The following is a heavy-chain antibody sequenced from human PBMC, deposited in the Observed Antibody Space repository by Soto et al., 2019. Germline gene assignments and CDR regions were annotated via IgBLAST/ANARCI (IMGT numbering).Heavy chain of an antibody. D-gene: IGHD6-13*01. CDR1: GGSISSGTYS. Sequence: QLQLQESGPGLVKPSETLSLTCTVSGGSISSGTYSWGWIRQPPGKGLEWIGNSYFTGNTHYNPSPTTRVTMSVDTSKSPFSLSLTSVPAADTAVYYCARHRTGYSSSWLDYWGQGTLVTVSS. V-gene: IGHV4-39*01. CDR3: ARHRTGYSSSWLDY. J-gene: IGHJ4*02. CDR2: SYFTGNT.